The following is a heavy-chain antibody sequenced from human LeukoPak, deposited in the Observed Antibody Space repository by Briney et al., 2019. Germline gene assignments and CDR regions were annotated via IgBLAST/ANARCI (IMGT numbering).Heavy chain of an antibody. J-gene: IGHJ4*02. V-gene: IGHV1-46*01. CDR2: INPSGGST. D-gene: IGHD1-1*01. CDR1: GYTFTSYY. Sequence: ASVKVSCKASGYTFTSYYMHWVRQAPGQGLEWMGIINPSGGSTSYAQKFQGRVTMTRDTSTSTVYMELSSLRSEDTAVYYCARDLELERNRWNYFESWGQGTLVTVSS. CDR3: ARDLELERNRWNYFES.